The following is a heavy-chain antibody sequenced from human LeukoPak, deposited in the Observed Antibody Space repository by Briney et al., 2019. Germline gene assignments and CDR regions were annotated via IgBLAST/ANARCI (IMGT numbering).Heavy chain of an antibody. D-gene: IGHD3-22*01. CDR3: ARDPLTYDSSGYHFDY. CDR2: INPNSGGT. J-gene: IGHJ4*02. V-gene: IGHV1-2*02. Sequence: ASVKVSCKASGYTFTGYYMHWVRQAPGQGLEWMGWINPNSGGTNYAQKFQGRVTMTRDTSISTAYMELSRLRSDDTAVYYCARDPLTYDSSGYHFDYWGQGTLVTVSS. CDR1: GYTFTGYY.